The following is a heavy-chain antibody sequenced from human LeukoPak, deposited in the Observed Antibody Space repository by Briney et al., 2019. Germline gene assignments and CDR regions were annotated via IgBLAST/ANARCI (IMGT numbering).Heavy chain of an antibody. Sequence: GGSLRLSCTASGFTFSSYSMNWVRQAPGKGLEWISYIGISSGNTKYADSVKGRFTISGDKAKNSVYLQMNSLRVEDTAVYYCARDTKYAFDNWGQGTLVTVSS. V-gene: IGHV3-48*01. CDR2: IGISSGNT. CDR1: GFTFSSYS. CDR3: ARDTKYAFDN. D-gene: IGHD2-2*01. J-gene: IGHJ4*02.